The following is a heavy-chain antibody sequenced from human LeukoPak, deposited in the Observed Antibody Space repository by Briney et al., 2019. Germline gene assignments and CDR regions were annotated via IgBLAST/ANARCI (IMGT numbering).Heavy chain of an antibody. CDR3: ARVGIAVAGHYFDY. Sequence: ASVKVSCKVSGYTLTELSMHWVRQAPGKGLEWMGGFDPEDGETIYAQKFQGRVTMTRDTSISTAYMELSRLRSDDTAVYYCARVGIAVAGHYFDYWGQGTLVTVPS. D-gene: IGHD6-19*01. CDR2: FDPEDGET. J-gene: IGHJ4*02. CDR1: GYTLTELS. V-gene: IGHV1-24*01.